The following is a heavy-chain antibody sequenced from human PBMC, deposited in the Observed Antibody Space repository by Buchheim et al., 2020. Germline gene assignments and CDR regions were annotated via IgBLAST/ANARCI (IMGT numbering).Heavy chain of an antibody. V-gene: IGHV3-48*03. CDR3: ARVPNQMNWYFDL. J-gene: IGHJ2*01. CDR1: GFTFSSYD. Sequence: EVQLVESGGGLVQPGGSLRLSCAASGFTFSSYDMKWVRQAPGKGLEWVSYISSSGSTIYYADSVKGRFTISRDKAKNSLYLQMNSLRAEDTAVYFCARVPNQMNWYFDLWGRGTL. CDR2: ISSSGSTI.